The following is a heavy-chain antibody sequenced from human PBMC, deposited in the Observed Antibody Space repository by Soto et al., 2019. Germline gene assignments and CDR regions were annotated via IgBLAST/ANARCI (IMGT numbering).Heavy chain of an antibody. CDR2: IDWDDDK. CDR1: GFSLNTSGLC. D-gene: IGHD2-15*01. V-gene: IGHV2-70*11. CDR3: AHSWYCSGGSCYYTYYFDY. Sequence: GPTXVNPTQTLTLTCTFSGFSLNTSGLCXXWIRQPPGKALEWLARIDWDDDKYYSTSLKTRLTISKDTSKNQVVLTMTNMDPVDTATYYCAHSWYCSGGSCYYTYYFDYWGQGTLVTVSS. J-gene: IGHJ4*02.